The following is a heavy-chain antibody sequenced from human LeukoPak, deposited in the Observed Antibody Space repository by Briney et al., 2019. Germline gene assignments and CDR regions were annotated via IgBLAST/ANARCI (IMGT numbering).Heavy chain of an antibody. J-gene: IGHJ3*02. D-gene: IGHD6-13*01. Sequence: PGGSLRLSCAASGFTLTGYGMHWVRQAPGKGLEWVAVIWYDGNNKYYVDSVKGRFTISRDTSMNTLYLQMNSLRGEDTAIYYCARDGLASIGLDMWGQGTVVTVSS. CDR3: ARDGLASIGLDM. V-gene: IGHV3-33*01. CDR1: GFTLTGYG. CDR2: IWYDGNNK.